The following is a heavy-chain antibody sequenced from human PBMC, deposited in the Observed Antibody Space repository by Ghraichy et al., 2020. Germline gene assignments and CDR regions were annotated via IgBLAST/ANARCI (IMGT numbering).Heavy chain of an antibody. Sequence: GGSLRLSCSASGFTFSSYAMHWVRQAPGKGLEYVSAISSNGGSTYYADSVKGRFTISRDNSKNTLYLQMSSLRAEDTAVYYCVKSGPYCSSTSCSFDYWGQGTLVTVSS. CDR3: VKSGPYCSSTSCSFDY. CDR1: GFTFSSYA. J-gene: IGHJ4*02. D-gene: IGHD2-2*01. CDR2: ISSNGGST. V-gene: IGHV3-64D*06.